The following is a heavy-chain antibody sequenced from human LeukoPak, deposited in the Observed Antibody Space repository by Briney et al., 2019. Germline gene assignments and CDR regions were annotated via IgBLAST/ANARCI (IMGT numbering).Heavy chain of an antibody. J-gene: IGHJ5*02. CDR3: ARERSVRAAAGKNWFDP. CDR1: GYTFTGYY. V-gene: IGHV1-2*02. Sequence: ASVKVSCKASGYTFTGYYMHWVRQAPGQGLEWMGWINPNSGGTNYAQKFQGRVTMTRDTSISTAYMELSRLRSDDTAVYYCARERSVRAAAGKNWFDPWGPGTLVTVSS. CDR2: INPNSGGT. D-gene: IGHD6-13*01.